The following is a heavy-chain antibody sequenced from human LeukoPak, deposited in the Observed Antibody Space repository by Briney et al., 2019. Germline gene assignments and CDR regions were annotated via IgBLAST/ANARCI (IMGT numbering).Heavy chain of an antibody. J-gene: IGHJ4*02. V-gene: IGHV3-23*01. CDR1: GFTFSSYA. Sequence: VGSLRLSCAASGFTFSSYAMGGVRQAPGKGLEWGSAMSGSGVSTYYADSVKGRFTISRDNSKNTLYLKMNSLRAEDTAVYYCAKRDIVVVPAATTLDYWGQGTLVTVSS. D-gene: IGHD2-2*01. CDR3: AKRDIVVVPAATTLDY. CDR2: MSGSGVST.